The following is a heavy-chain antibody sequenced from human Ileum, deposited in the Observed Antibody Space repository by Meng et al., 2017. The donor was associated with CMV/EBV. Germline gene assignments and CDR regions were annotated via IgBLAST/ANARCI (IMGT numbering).Heavy chain of an antibody. CDR1: GYTSTGHN. J-gene: IGHJ4*02. D-gene: IGHD5-18*01. CDR2: INPNTGDT. Sequence: QVPLVQSGAEIKKPGASLKVSCKASGYTSTGHNIHWVRQAPGQGLEWMGRINPNTGDTKNAQNFQGRVTMTRDTSNGTAYMELTNLRSDDTAVYFCTRSWIHLWSHDFDYWGQGTLVTVSS. V-gene: IGHV1-2*06. CDR3: TRSWIHLWSHDFDY.